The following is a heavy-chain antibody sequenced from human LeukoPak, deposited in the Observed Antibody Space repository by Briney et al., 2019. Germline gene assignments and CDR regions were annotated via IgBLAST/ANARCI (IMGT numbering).Heavy chain of an antibody. CDR2: MNPNSGNT. CDR1: GYTFSSYD. CDR3: ARGGTGYYYDSSGYYEFDY. D-gene: IGHD3-22*01. Sequence: ASVSVSWKASGYTFSSYDINWVRQATGQGLEWMGWMNPNSGNTGYAQKFQGRVTMTRNTSISTAYMELSSLRSEDTAVYYCARGGTGYYYDSSGYYEFDYWGQGTLVTVSS. V-gene: IGHV1-8*01. J-gene: IGHJ4*02.